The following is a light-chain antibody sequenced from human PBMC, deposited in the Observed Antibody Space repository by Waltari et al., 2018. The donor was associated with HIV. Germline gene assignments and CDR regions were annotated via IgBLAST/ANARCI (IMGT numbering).Light chain of an antibody. Sequence: SVLTQPPSVSGAPGQTITISCTGSSSNIGASYDVHWYQHLPGTAPKLLIYGNTNRPSGVPDRFSGSKSGTSASLAITGRQAEDEADYYCQSYDSSLRGRVFGGGTKLTVL. CDR1: SSNIGASYD. V-gene: IGLV1-40*01. J-gene: IGLJ3*02. CDR3: QSYDSSLRGRV. CDR2: GNT.